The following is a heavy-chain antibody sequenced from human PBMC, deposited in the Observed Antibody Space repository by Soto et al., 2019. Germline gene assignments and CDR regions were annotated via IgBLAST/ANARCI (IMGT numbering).Heavy chain of an antibody. CDR2: IWHDGGRQ. CDR3: ASDLTSGYTDS. J-gene: IGHJ5*01. CDR1: GFSYGGYG. Sequence: QVHLVESGGGVVQPGGSLRLSCVASGFSYGGYGMHWVRQAPGKGLEWVAVIWHDGGRQYYADSVKGRFTVSRDNAKNTLYLQMNSLRAEDTAVYYGASDLTSGYTDSWGEGTLVIVSS. V-gene: IGHV3-33*01. D-gene: IGHD3-22*01.